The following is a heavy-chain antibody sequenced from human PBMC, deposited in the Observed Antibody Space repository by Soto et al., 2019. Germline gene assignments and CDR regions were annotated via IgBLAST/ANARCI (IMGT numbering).Heavy chain of an antibody. CDR1: AGSISSGY. J-gene: IGHJ2*01. V-gene: IGHV4-59*01. Sequence: QVQLQESGPGLLKPSETLSLTCTVSAGSISSGYWSWLRQSPGEGLEWIGHISNTGTTNYSPPLKSRVFMSVDTSKTQMSLKVSSVNTADTAVYYCARAIRSNSAFEPDWYFDLWGRGTLVTVSS. CDR2: ISNTGTT. D-gene: IGHD5-12*01. CDR3: ARAIRSNSAFEPDWYFDL.